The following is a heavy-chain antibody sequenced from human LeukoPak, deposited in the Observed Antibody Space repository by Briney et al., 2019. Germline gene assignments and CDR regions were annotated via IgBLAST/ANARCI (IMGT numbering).Heavy chain of an antibody. CDR3: ASGNSGWYDY. D-gene: IGHD6-19*01. J-gene: IGHJ4*02. Sequence: PGGSLRLSCAASGFTFSGYTMNWVRPAPGKGLEWVSYISSSSSTIYYVDSVKGRFTISRDNAKNSLYLQMNSLRAGDTAVYYCASGNSGWYDYWGQGTLVTV. V-gene: IGHV3-48*01. CDR2: ISSSSSTI. CDR1: GFTFSGYT.